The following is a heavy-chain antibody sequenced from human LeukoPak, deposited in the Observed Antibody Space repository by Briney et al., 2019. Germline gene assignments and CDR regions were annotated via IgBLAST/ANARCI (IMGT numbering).Heavy chain of an antibody. V-gene: IGHV3-23*01. D-gene: IGHD1-26*01. CDR2: ISGSGGST. CDR3: AINPPTTGSSPAFDY. J-gene: IGHJ4*02. CDR1: GFTFSSYA. Sequence: PGGSLRLSCAASGFTFSSYAMSWVRQAPGKGLEWVSAISGSGGSTYYADSVKDRFTISRDNSKNTLYLQMNSLRAEDTAVYYCAINPPTTGSSPAFDYWGQGTLVTVSS.